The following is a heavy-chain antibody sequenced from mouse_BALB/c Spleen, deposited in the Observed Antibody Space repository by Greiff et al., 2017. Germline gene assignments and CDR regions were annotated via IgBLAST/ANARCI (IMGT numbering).Heavy chain of an antibody. CDR1: GFTFSSYT. D-gene: IGHD2-2*01. Sequence: EVQLVESGGGLVQPGGSLKLSCAASGFTFSSYTMSWVRQTPEKRLEWVAYISNGGGSTYYPDTVKGRFTISRDNAKNTLYLQMSSLKSEDTAMYYCARHERDYGSWFAYWGQGTLVTVSA. J-gene: IGHJ3*01. CDR3: ARHERDYGSWFAY. CDR2: ISNGGGST. V-gene: IGHV5-12-2*01.